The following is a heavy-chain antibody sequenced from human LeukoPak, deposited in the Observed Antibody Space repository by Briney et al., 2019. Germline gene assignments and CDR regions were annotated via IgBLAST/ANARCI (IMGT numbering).Heavy chain of an antibody. V-gene: IGHV3-64*04. CDR3: AVTGYSSGWSSGGFDY. J-gene: IGHJ4*02. CDR1: GFTFSSYA. Sequence: GGSLRLSCSASGFTFSSYAIHWVRQAPGKGLEYVSTISSNGGDTYYADSVKGRFTISRDNSKNTLYLQMNSLRAEDTAVYYCAVTGYSSGWSSGGFDYWGQGTLVTVSS. CDR2: ISSNGGDT. D-gene: IGHD6-19*01.